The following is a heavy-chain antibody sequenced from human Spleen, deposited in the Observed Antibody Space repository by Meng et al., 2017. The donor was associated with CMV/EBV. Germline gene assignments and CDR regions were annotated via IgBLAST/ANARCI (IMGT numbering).Heavy chain of an antibody. CDR3: ARVALGTSEAFDI. D-gene: IGHD1-14*01. CDR1: GGSVSSSNYY. Sequence: SETLSLTCTVSGGSVSSSNYYWSWIRQPPGKGLEWIGYIYYTGSTTYNPSLKSRVMISVDTSKNHFSLRLRSVAAADTAVYYCARVALGTSEAFDIWGQGTMVTVSS. CDR2: IYYTGST. J-gene: IGHJ3*02. V-gene: IGHV4-61*03.